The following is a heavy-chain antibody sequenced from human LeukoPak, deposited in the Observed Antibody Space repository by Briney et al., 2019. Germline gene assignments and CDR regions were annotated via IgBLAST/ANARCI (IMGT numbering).Heavy chain of an antibody. Sequence: GGSLRLSCVVSGSTFSNYWMHWVRQAPGKGLVWVSRINTDGSDTSYVDSVRGRFTVSRDNAKNTLYLQMNSLRSENTAVYYCARRGEDGFGYRYWGQGTLVTVSS. CDR3: ARRGEDGFGYRY. CDR1: GSTFSNYW. V-gene: IGHV3-74*01. D-gene: IGHD5-12*01. J-gene: IGHJ4*02. CDR2: INTDGSDT.